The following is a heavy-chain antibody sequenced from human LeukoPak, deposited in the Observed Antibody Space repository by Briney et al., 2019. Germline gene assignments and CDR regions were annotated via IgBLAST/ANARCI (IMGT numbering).Heavy chain of an antibody. CDR3: ARDYESGSYYQLFDY. D-gene: IGHD1-26*01. Sequence: ASVKVSCKASGYTFTSYGISWVRQAPGQGLEWMGWISAYNGNTNYAQKLQGRVTMTTDTSTSTAYMELRSLRSDDTAVYYCARDYESGSYYQLFDYWGQGTLVTVSS. CDR1: GYTFTSYG. CDR2: ISAYNGNT. J-gene: IGHJ4*02. V-gene: IGHV1-18*01.